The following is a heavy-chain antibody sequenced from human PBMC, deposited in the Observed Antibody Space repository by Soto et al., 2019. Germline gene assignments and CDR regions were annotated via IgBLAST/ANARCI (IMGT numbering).Heavy chain of an antibody. V-gene: IGHV1-18*01. J-gene: IGHJ4*02. CDR1: GYTFSRYG. CDR3: XXXXXXXXLPX. Sequence: QVQLVQSGAEVREPGASVKVSCKTSGYTFSRYGITWVRQAPGQGLEWMGWINGNTGHTIYAMNLEDRLTISTDTSXSTAXXXXXXXXXXXXXXXXXXXXXXXXXLPXWGQGTLVTVSS. CDR2: INGNTGHT.